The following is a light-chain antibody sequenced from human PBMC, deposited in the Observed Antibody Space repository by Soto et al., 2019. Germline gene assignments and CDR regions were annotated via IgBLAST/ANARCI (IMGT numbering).Light chain of an antibody. CDR2: DVS. V-gene: IGKV1-5*01. Sequence: DIQMTQSPSTVSAYVGDSVTITCRASQSITTWLAWYQQRPGKAPKLLIYDVSSLQSGVPSRFSGSGSETEFTLTISGLQPGDSATYYCQQYNSYSPTFGQGTKVDIK. CDR3: QQYNSYSPT. CDR1: QSITTW. J-gene: IGKJ1*01.